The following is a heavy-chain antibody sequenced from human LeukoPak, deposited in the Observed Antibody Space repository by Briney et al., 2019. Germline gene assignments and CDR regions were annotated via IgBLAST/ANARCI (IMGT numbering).Heavy chain of an antibody. V-gene: IGHV3-7*01. CDR2: IKQDGSEK. J-gene: IGHJ4*02. CDR1: GFTFSSYW. CDR3: ATRYYFDY. Sequence: GGSLRLSCAASGFTFSSYWVSWVRQAPGKGLEWVANIKQDGSEKYYVDSVKGRFTISRDNAKNSLYLQMNSLRAEDTAVYYCATRYYFDYWGQGTLVTVSS.